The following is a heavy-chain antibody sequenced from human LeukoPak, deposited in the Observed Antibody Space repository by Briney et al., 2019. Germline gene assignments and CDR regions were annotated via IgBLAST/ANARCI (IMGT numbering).Heavy chain of an antibody. J-gene: IGHJ3*02. CDR3: ARGGVGSKNNVFDI. V-gene: IGHV6-1*01. Sequence: SQTLSLTCAISGDSVSSTDATWNWIRQSPSRGLEWLGRTYYRSEWYNNYAVSVKSRITINPDTSKNQFSLQLNSVTPEDTALYYCARGGVGSKNNVFDIWGQGTMVTVSS. CDR1: GDSVSSTDAT. CDR2: TYYRSEWYN. D-gene: IGHD1-26*01.